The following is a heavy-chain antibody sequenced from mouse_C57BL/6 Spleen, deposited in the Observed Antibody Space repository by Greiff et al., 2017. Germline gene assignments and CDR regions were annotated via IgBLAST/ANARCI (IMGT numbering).Heavy chain of an antibody. CDR2: IYPRSGNT. V-gene: IGHV1-81*01. Sequence: QVQLQQSGAELARPGASVKLSCKASGYTFTSYGISWVKQRTGQGLEWIGEIYPRSGNTYYNEKFKGKATPTADKSSRTAYIELRNLTFDDSAVYFCARNGDDYYYFDYWGQGTTLTVSS. D-gene: IGHD2-4*01. CDR3: ARNGDDYYYFDY. J-gene: IGHJ2*01. CDR1: GYTFTSYG.